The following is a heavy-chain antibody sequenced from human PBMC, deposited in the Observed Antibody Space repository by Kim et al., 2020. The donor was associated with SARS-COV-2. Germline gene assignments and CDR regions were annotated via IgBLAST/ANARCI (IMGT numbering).Heavy chain of an antibody. CDR1: GFTFSSYG. Sequence: GGSLRLSCAASGFTFSSYGMSWVRQAPGKGLEWVSSIGGTSGSTFYADSVKGRFTISRDNSQNTLYLQMNSLRVEDTAVYYCVKGGRIYNMDCWGQGTLVTVSS. V-gene: IGHV3-23*01. CDR2: IGGTSGST. D-gene: IGHD3-10*01. J-gene: IGHJ4*02. CDR3: VKGGRIYNMDC.